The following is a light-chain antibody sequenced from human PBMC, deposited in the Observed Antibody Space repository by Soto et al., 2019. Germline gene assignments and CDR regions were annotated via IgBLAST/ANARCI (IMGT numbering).Light chain of an antibody. CDR2: AAS. J-gene: IGKJ2*01. V-gene: IGKV3-20*01. Sequence: EVVLTQSPGTLSLSPGERATLSCRASQSVSSSFLAWYQQKPGQAARLLIHAASTGATGIPARFRGSGSGTDFTLTISSLEPEDSAVYLCHQYADSPQTFGQGTKVEIK. CDR1: QSVSSSF. CDR3: HQYADSPQT.